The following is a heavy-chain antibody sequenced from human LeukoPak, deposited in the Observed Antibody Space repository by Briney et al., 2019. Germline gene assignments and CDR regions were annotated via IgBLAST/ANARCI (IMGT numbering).Heavy chain of an antibody. Sequence: SGGSLRLSSAASGFTFSSYWMSWVRQAPGKGLEWVANIKQDGSEKYYVDSVKGRFTISRDNAKNSLYLQMNSLRAEDTAVYYCARGGPSRAVAACGQGTLLTVSS. CDR3: ARGGPSRAVAA. CDR1: GFTFSSYW. V-gene: IGHV3-7*01. D-gene: IGHD6-19*01. J-gene: IGHJ5*02. CDR2: IKQDGSEK.